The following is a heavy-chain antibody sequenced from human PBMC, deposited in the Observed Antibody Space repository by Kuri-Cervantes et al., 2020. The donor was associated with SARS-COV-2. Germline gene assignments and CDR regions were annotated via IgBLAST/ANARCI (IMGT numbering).Heavy chain of an antibody. V-gene: IGHV2-70*04. CDR2: IDWDDDK. J-gene: IGHJ4*02. CDR1: GFSLSTSGMR. CDR3: ARIQATKVIADF. Sequence: SGPTLVKPTQYLTLTYTFPGFSLSTSGMRVSWIRQPPGKALEWLARIDWDDDKYYSTSLRTRLTISKDTFKNQVVLTMTNVDPVDTATYYCARIQATKVIADFWGQGTLVTVSS. D-gene: IGHD4-11*01.